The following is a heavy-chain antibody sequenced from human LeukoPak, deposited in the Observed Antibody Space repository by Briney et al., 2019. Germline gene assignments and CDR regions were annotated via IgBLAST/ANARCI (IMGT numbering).Heavy chain of an antibody. CDR2: IWYDGSNK. Sequence: GGSLRLSCAASGFTFSSYGMHWVRQAPGKGLEWVAVIWYDGSNKYYADSVKGRFTISRDNSKNTLYLQMNSLRAGDTAVYYCARGSIARVFSSTLFDYWGQGTLVTVSS. D-gene: IGHD2-2*01. CDR1: GFTFSSYG. CDR3: ARGSIARVFSSTLFDY. J-gene: IGHJ4*02. V-gene: IGHV3-33*01.